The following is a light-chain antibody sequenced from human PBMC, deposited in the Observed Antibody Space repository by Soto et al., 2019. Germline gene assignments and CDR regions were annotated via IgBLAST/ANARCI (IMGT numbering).Light chain of an antibody. Sequence: QSALTQPASVSGSPGQSIPISCTGTSSDVGAYKYVSWYQQYPGKAPKLMIYDVSNRPSGVSNRFSGSKSGNTASLTISGLQAEDEADYYCSSYTSRITVVFGGGTKLTVL. V-gene: IGLV2-14*01. J-gene: IGLJ3*02. CDR1: SSDVGAYKY. CDR3: SSYTSRITVV. CDR2: DVS.